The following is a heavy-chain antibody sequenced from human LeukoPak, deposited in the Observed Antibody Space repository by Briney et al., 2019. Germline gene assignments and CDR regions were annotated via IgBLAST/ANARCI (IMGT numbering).Heavy chain of an antibody. J-gene: IGHJ4*02. D-gene: IGHD1-20*01. V-gene: IGHV3-74*03. CDR2: INEEGSDS. CDR3: AKGPLTGTSRGGAFDI. Sequence: GGSLRLSCAASGFTFSGHWIHWVRQAPGMGLVWVSRINEEGSDSMYEESVKGRFTISRDNSKNTLYLQMNSLRAEDTAVYYCAKGPLTGTSRGGAFDIWGQGTLVTVSS. CDR1: GFTFSGHW.